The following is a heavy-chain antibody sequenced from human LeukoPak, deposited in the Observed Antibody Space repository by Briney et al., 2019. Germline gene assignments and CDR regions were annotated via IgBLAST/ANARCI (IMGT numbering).Heavy chain of an antibody. J-gene: IGHJ5*02. Sequence: NPGGSLRLSCAASGFTFSDYYMSWLRQAPRKGLEWISSISSSGSVIYYADSVKGRFTISRDNAKNSLYVEMNSLRADDTAVYYCARVWDSSGWSRFDPWGQGTRVTVSS. CDR2: ISSSGSVI. D-gene: IGHD6-19*01. CDR1: GFTFSDYY. V-gene: IGHV3-11*01. CDR3: ARVWDSSGWSRFDP.